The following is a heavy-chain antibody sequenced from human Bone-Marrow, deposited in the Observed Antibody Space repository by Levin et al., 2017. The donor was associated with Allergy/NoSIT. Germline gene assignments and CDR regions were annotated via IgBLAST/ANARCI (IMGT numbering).Heavy chain of an antibody. Sequence: VASVKVSCKVSGFTLTELSMHWVRQAPGKGLEWMGGFDPEDGETIYGQKFQGRVTMTEDTATDTAYMELSSLRSEDTAVYYCATGEKAMAINYYGMDVWGQGTTVTVSS. CDR1: GFTLTELS. CDR3: ATGEKAMAINYYGMDV. J-gene: IGHJ6*02. CDR2: FDPEDGET. D-gene: IGHD5-18*01. V-gene: IGHV1-24*01.